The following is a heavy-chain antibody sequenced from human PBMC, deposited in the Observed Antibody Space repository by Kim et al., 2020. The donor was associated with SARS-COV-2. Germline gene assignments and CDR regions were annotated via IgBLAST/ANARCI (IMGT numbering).Heavy chain of an antibody. J-gene: IGHJ3*02. D-gene: IGHD2-2*01. CDR2: IYYSGST. CDR1: GGSISNYY. Sequence: SETLSLTCTVSGGSISNYYWSWIRQPPGKGLEWIGYIYYSGSTNYNPSLQSRVTMSVNTSKIQFSLKLSSVTAADTAVYYCARGILGFCSSSSCPEGAFDSWGQGTMVTVSS. CDR3: ARGILGFCSSSSCPEGAFDS. V-gene: IGHV4-59*01.